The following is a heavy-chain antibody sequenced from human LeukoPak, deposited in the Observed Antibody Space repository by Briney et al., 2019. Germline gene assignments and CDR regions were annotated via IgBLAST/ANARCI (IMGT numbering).Heavy chain of an antibody. J-gene: IGHJ4*02. CDR3: ARAQKELVYYYDSSGYYPSDY. V-gene: IGHV7-4-1*02. CDR2: INTNTGNP. CDR1: GYTFTGYY. D-gene: IGHD3-22*01. Sequence: GASVKVSCKASGYTFTGYYMHWVRQAPGQGLEWMGWINTNTGNPTYAQGFTGRFVFSLDTSVSTAYLQISSLKAEDTAVYYCARAQKELVYYYDSSGYYPSDYWGQGTLVTVSS.